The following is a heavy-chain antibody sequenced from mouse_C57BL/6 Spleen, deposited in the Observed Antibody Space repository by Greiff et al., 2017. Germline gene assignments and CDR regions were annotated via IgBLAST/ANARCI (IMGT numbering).Heavy chain of an antibody. Sequence: QVQLQQPGAELVKPGASVKLSCKASGYTFTSYWMQWVKQRPGQGLEWIGEIDPSDSYTNYNQKFKGKATLTVDTSSSTAYMQLSSLTSEDSAVYYCARYGYYPDYWGQGTTLTVSS. CDR1: GYTFTSYW. CDR2: IDPSDSYT. J-gene: IGHJ2*01. D-gene: IGHD2-2*01. V-gene: IGHV1-50*01. CDR3: ARYGYYPDY.